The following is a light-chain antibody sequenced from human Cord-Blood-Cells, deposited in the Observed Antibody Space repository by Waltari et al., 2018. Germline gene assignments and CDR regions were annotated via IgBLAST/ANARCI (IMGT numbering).Light chain of an antibody. Sequence: DIQMTQSPSSLSASVRYRVTTTCRASQSISSYLNWYQQKPGKAPKLLIYAASSLQSGVPSRFSGSGSGTDFTLTISSLQPEDFATYYCQQSYSTPLTFGGGTKVEIK. J-gene: IGKJ4*01. CDR3: QQSYSTPLT. CDR1: QSISSY. CDR2: AAS. V-gene: IGKV1-39*01.